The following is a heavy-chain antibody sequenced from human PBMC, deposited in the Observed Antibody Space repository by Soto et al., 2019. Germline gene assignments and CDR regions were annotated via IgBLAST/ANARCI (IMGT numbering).Heavy chain of an antibody. Sequence: EVQLVESGGGLVQPGRSLRLSCAASGFTFDDYAMHWVRQGPGKGLECVSRITWNSGRIAYADSVKGRFTISRDNPKNSLYLQMTSLRPEDTALYYCARDLGPRGAAAESYYYGLDVWGQGTTVTVSS. V-gene: IGHV3-9*01. CDR1: GFTFDDYA. J-gene: IGHJ6*02. CDR3: ARDLGPRGAAAESYYYGLDV. D-gene: IGHD6-13*01. CDR2: ITWNSGRI.